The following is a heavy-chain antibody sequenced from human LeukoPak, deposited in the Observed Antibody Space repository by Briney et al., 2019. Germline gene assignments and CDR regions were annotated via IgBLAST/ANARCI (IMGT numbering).Heavy chain of an antibody. CDR1: GFTFSSYA. J-gene: IGHJ6*02. Sequence: GGSLRLSCAASGFTFSSYAMSWVRQAPGKGLEWVSAISGSGGSTYYADSVKGRFTISRDNSKNTLYLQMNSLRAEDTAVYYCAREGEGPHSNYYYYYGMDVWGQGTTVTVSS. CDR3: AREGEGPHSNYYYYYGMDV. CDR2: ISGSGGST. V-gene: IGHV3-23*01. D-gene: IGHD4-11*01.